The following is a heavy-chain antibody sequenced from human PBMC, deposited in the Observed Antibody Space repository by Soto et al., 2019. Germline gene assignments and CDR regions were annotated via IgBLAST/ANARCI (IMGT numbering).Heavy chain of an antibody. V-gene: IGHV3-23*01. CDR2: ISGSAGNT. Sequence: EVQLLESGGGLVQPGGSLRLSCAASGFTFNNYAMSWVRQAPGKGLEWVSSISGSAGNTYYADSVKGRFTNSRDNSKNTLFLQMNSLRAEDTAVYYCAKSLPSQDNSGWHVWYWYFDLWGRGTLVTVSS. CDR3: AKSLPSQDNSGWHVWYWYFDL. J-gene: IGHJ2*01. CDR1: GFTFNNYA. D-gene: IGHD6-19*01.